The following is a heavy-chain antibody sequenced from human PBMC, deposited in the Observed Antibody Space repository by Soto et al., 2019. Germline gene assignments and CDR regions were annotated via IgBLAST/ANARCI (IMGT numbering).Heavy chain of an antibody. Sequence: QVPLVQSGAEVKKPGASVKVSCKASGFTFSTNDINWVRQAPGQGLQWMGWMNANVDATDSPQEFKGRGTMTWNASISTAYMELSNLKSDDTAVYYCAREVVDGSSLWLDPWGQGTLVTVSS. CDR2: MNANVDAT. J-gene: IGHJ5*02. V-gene: IGHV1-8*01. CDR3: AREVVDGSSLWLDP. CDR1: GFTFSTND. D-gene: IGHD3-10*01.